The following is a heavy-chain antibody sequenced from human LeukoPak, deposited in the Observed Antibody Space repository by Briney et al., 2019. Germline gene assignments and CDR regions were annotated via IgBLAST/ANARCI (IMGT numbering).Heavy chain of an antibody. CDR2: INPKSGAT. D-gene: IGHD3-16*01. CDR3: ARDYSDVYNRRDAFDI. CDR1: GYSFSDFY. J-gene: IGHJ3*02. V-gene: IGHV1-2*02. Sequence: ASVRVSCKASGYSFSDFYIHWVRQAPGQGLEWMGWINPKSGATTYAERFRGRVTMTRDTSVNTVYLELTSLYSDDTAVFYCARDYSDVYNRRDAFDIWGQGTTLIVSS.